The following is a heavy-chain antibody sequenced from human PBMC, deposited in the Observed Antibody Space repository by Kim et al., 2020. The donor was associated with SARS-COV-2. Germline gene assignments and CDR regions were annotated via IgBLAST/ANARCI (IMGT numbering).Heavy chain of an antibody. D-gene: IGHD3-22*01. V-gene: IGHV1-18*01. J-gene: IGHJ5*02. Sequence: ASVKVSCKASGYTFTSYGISWVRQAPGQGLEWMGWISAYNGNTNYAQKLQGRVTMTTDTSTSTAYMELRSLRSDDTAVYYCARVSHYYDSSYYRGWFDPWGQGTLVTVSS. CDR1: GYTFTSYG. CDR3: ARVSHYYDSSYYRGWFDP. CDR2: ISAYNGNT.